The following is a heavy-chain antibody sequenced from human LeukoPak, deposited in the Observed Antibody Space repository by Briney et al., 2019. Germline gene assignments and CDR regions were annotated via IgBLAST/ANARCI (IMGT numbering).Heavy chain of an antibody. Sequence: SLRLSCAASGFTFSSYSMNWVRQAPGKGLEWVSGISWNSGSIGYADSVKGRFTISRDNAKNSLYLQMNSLRAEDTALYYCAKDNADGYRYYYGMDVWGQGTTVTVSS. V-gene: IGHV3-9*01. J-gene: IGHJ6*02. CDR2: ISWNSGSI. CDR1: GFTFSSYS. D-gene: IGHD5-24*01. CDR3: AKDNADGYRYYYGMDV.